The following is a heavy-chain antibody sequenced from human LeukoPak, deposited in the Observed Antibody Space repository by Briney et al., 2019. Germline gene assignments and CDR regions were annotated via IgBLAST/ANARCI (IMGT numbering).Heavy chain of an antibody. Sequence: ASXXVXCKASGYTFTGYYMHWVRQAPGQGLEWMGWINPNSGGTNYAKKFQGRVTIIRDTSISTAYMEMSRLRSEETAVYYCAREGGTRCDHNAFDIWGQGTMVTVSS. J-gene: IGHJ3*02. CDR3: AREGGTRCDHNAFDI. CDR1: GYTFTGYY. V-gene: IGHV1-2*02. D-gene: IGHD1-7*01. CDR2: INPNSGGT.